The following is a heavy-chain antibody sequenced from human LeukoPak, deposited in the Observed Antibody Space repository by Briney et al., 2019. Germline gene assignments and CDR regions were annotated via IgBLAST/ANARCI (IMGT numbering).Heavy chain of an antibody. D-gene: IGHD2-2*01. CDR2: IIPIFGTA. CDR1: GGTFISYA. V-gene: IGHV1-69*06. J-gene: IGHJ4*02. CDR3: ARGYQPTLGV. Sequence: VASVKVSCKASGGTFISYAISWVRQAPGQGLEWMGRIIPIFGTANYAQKFQGRVTITADKSTSTAYMELSSLRSEDTAVYYCARGYQPTLGVWGQGTLVTVSS.